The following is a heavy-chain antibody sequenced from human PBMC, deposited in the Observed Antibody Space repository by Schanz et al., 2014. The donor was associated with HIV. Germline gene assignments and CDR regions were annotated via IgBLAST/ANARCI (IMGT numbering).Heavy chain of an antibody. CDR3: ARRDYGDYYYYYGMDV. Sequence: QVQLVESGGGVVQPGRSLRLSCAASGFTFSSYAMHWVRQAPGKGLEWGAVISYDGSNEYYADSVKGRFTISRDNSKNTLYLQMNSLRAEDTAVYYCARRDYGDYYYYYGMDVWAKGPRSPSP. CDR2: ISYDGSNE. J-gene: IGHJ6*02. CDR1: GFTFSSYA. V-gene: IGHV3-30-3*01. D-gene: IGHD4-17*01.